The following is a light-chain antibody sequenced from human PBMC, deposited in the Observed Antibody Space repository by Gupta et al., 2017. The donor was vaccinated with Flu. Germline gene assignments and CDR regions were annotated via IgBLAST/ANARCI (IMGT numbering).Light chain of an antibody. J-gene: IGKJ2*03. CDR2: WAS. V-gene: IGKV4-1*01. Sequence: DIVMTQSPDSLAVSLGERATINCKSSRTIFYSPNNKNYLAWYQQKPGQPPKLLIYWASTRESGVPDRFSGSGSGTDFTLTISSLQAEDVAVYYCQQHYDSPYGVGQGTRLEI. CDR3: QQHYDSPYG. CDR1: RTIFYSPNNKNY.